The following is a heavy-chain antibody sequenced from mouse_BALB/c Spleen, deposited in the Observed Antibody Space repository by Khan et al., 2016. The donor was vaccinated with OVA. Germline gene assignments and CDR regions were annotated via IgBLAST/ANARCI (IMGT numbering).Heavy chain of an antibody. D-gene: IGHD1-1*01. Sequence: QVQLKQSGPGLVAPSQSLSITCTVSGFSLTSYGVHWVRQPPGKGLEWLGIIWAGGSTNYNSALMSRLCISTDNSKSQVFVKMISLQTDDTAMNYCARDHGNTYEYFDYWGQGTTVTVSS. CDR1: GFSLTSYG. CDR3: ARDHGNTYEYFDY. J-gene: IGHJ2*01. CDR2: IWAGGST. V-gene: IGHV2-9*02.